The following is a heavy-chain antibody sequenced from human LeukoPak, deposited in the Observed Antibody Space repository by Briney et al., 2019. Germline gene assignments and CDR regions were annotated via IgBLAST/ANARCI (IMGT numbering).Heavy chain of an antibody. J-gene: IGHJ6*02. Sequence: SQTLSLTCTVSGGSISSGGHYWSWIRQPAGKGLEYLGRISSTGSTNYNPSLRSRVTISADTSKNHFSLKVSSVTAADTAVYYCARDAGHQLSRRNYYAMDVWGQGTTVTVSS. D-gene: IGHD2-2*01. CDR3: ARDAGHQLSRRNYYAMDV. CDR2: ISSTGST. CDR1: GGSISSGGHY. V-gene: IGHV4-61*02.